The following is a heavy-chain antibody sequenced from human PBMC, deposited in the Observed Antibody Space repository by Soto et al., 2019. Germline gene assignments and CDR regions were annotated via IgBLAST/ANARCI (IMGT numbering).Heavy chain of an antibody. CDR2: IYHSGST. V-gene: IGHV4-4*02. CDR3: ARGGTYYYGSGSYLAYYGMDV. CDR1: GGSIISSNC. J-gene: IGHJ6*02. D-gene: IGHD3-10*01. Sequence: KSSETLSLTCAVSGGSIISSNCLSLFRHPPGKVLEWIGEIYHSGSTNYNPSLKSRVTISVVKSKNQFSLKLSSVTAADTAVYYCARGGTYYYGSGSYLAYYGMDVWGQGTTVTVSS.